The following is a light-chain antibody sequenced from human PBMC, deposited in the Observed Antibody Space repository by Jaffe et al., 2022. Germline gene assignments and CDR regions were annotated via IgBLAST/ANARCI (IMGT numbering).Light chain of an antibody. V-gene: IGLV1-40*01. CDR1: SSNIGAGYD. Sequence: QSVLTQPPSVSGAPGQRVTISCTGSSSNIGAGYDVHWYQQLPGTAPKLLIYGNSNRPSGVPDRFSGSKSGTSASLAITGLQAEDEADYYCQSYDSSLSAAGVVFGGGTKLTVL. CDR2: GNS. J-gene: IGLJ2*01. CDR3: QSYDSSLSAAGVV.